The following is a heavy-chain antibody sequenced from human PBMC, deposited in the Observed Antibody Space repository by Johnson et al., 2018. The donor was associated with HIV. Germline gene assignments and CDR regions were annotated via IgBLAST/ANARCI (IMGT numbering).Heavy chain of an antibody. Sequence: VQLVESGGGVARPGGSLRLSCAASGFTFDDYGMSWVRQAPGKGLEWVSGIDWSGGRTGYADSVKGRFTISRDNSKTTLYLQMNSLRDEDTAVYYCANSLLLDAFNIWGQGTMVTVSS. CDR2: IDWSGGRT. D-gene: IGHD2-15*01. CDR1: GFTFDDYG. CDR3: ANSLLLDAFNI. J-gene: IGHJ3*02. V-gene: IGHV3-20*04.